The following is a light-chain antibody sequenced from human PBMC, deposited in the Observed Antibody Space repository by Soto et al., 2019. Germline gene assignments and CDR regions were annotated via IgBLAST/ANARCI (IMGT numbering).Light chain of an antibody. Sequence: DIQMTQSPSSLSASLGDRVTITCRASQSISRYLIWYQQKPGKAPKLLIYAASDLQSGVPSRFSGSGSGTDFTLTISSLQPEDFATYYCQQSYSSPPGTFGQGTKVDIK. CDR2: AAS. V-gene: IGKV1-39*01. CDR3: QQSYSSPPGT. J-gene: IGKJ1*01. CDR1: QSISRY.